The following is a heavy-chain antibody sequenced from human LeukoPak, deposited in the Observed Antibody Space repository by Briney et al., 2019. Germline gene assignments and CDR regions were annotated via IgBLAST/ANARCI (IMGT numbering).Heavy chain of an antibody. CDR3: ARDLKQQLVLGAFDI. CDR1: GGSISNYY. D-gene: IGHD6-13*01. Sequence: SETLSLTCTVCGGSISNYYWSWIRQPPGKGLEWIGYIYYSGSTNYNPSLKSRVTISVDTSKNQFSLKLSSVTAADTALYYCARDLKQQLVLGAFDIWGQGTMVTVSS. V-gene: IGHV4-59*01. CDR2: IYYSGST. J-gene: IGHJ3*02.